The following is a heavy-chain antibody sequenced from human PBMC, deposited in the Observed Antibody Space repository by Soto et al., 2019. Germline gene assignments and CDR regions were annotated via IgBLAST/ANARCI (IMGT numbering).Heavy chain of an antibody. V-gene: IGHV4-30-4*01. CDR1: GGSISSGDYY. CDR3: ARYITGGYDILTGPFDY. Sequence: TLSLTCTVSGGSISSGDYYWSFICHPPGKGLEWIGYIYYSGSTYYNPSLKSRVTISVDTSKNQFSLKLSSVTAADTAVYYCARYITGGYDILTGPFDYWGQGTLVTGSS. J-gene: IGHJ4*02. D-gene: IGHD3-9*01. CDR2: IYYSGST.